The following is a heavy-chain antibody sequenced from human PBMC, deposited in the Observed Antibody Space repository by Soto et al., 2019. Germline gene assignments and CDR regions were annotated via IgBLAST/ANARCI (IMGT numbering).Heavy chain of an antibody. V-gene: IGHV1-8*01. J-gene: IGHJ6*02. CDR1: GYTFTSYD. D-gene: IGHD2-2*02. Sequence: ALVKVSCKASGYTFTSYDINWVRQATGQGLEWMGWMNPNSGNTGYAQKFQGRVTMTRNTSISTAYMELSSLRSEDTAVYYCARSSRNYCSSTSCYTVYYYYGMDVWGQGTTVTVSS. CDR2: MNPNSGNT. CDR3: ARSSRNYCSSTSCYTVYYYYGMDV.